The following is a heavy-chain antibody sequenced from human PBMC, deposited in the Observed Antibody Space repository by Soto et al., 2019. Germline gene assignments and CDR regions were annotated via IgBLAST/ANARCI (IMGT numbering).Heavy chain of an antibody. V-gene: IGHV1-18*01. D-gene: IGHD2-15*01. CDR2: ISGYNGNT. J-gene: IGHJ5*02. CDR3: AGGYCSGGSCYTGWFDP. Sequence: QVQLVQSGAEVKKPGASVRVSCKASGYTFTSYGISWVRQAPGQGLEWMGWISGYNGNTNYAQKTQGRVTMTKDTSTSTANMELRSLRSDDTAVYYCAGGYCSGGSCYTGWFDPWGQGTLVTVSS. CDR1: GYTFTSYG.